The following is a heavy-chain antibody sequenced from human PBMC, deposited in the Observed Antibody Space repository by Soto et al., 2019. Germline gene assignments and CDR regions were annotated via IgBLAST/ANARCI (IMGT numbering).Heavy chain of an antibody. CDR1: GGTFSSYF. Sequence: QVQLVQSGAEVKKAGSSVKVSCKVSGGTFSSYFINWVRQAPGQGLEWVGGIIPVFGSASFAEKFQGRVTITLDESSTTAYMDLSSLRFDDTAVYYCARSVGSGGVIGGFDYWGQGTLVSV. CDR2: IIPVFGSA. CDR3: ARSVGSGGVIGGFDY. D-gene: IGHD3-16*02. V-gene: IGHV1-69*19. J-gene: IGHJ4*02.